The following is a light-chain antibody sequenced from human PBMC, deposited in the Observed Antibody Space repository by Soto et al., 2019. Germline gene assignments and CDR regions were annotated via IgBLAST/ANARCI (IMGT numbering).Light chain of an antibody. CDR3: QQYDNFPVS. J-gene: IGKJ4*01. V-gene: IGKV1-33*01. CDR1: QDINHY. Sequence: DIQVTQSPSSLSASVGDRVTITCQASQDINHYLNWYQQRPWKAPKSLIYDGSNLETGVPSRFSGSGAGTVFSLTIDNLQPEDVATYYCQQYDNFPVSFGGGTKLEIK. CDR2: DGS.